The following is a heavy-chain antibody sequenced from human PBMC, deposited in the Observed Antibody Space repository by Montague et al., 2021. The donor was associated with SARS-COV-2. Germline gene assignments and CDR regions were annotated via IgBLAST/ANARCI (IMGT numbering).Heavy chain of an antibody. CDR2: INHSGST. V-gene: IGHV4-34*01. CDR3: ARGRSYGSWYGVNWFDP. J-gene: IGHJ5*02. CDR1: GGSFSGYY. D-gene: IGHD6-13*01. Sequence: SETLSLTCAVYGGSFSGYYWSWIRQPPGKGLEWIGEINHSGSTNYNPSLKSRVTISVDTSKNQFSLKLSSVTAADTAVYYCARGRSYGSWYGVNWFDPWGQGTLVTVSS.